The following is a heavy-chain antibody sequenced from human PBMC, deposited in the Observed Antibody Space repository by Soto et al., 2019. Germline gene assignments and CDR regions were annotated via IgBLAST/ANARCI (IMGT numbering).Heavy chain of an antibody. J-gene: IGHJ4*02. V-gene: IGHV3-30-3*01. D-gene: IGHD3-3*01. CDR2: ISYDGSNK. CDR3: AREGVGYYDFWSGYWYYFDY. CDR1: GFTFSSYA. Sequence: GGSLRLSCAASGFTFSSYAMHWVRQAPGKGLEWVAVISYDGSNKYYADSAKGRFTISRDNSKNTLYLRMNSLRAEDTAVYYCAREGVGYYDFWSGYWYYFDYWGQGTLVT.